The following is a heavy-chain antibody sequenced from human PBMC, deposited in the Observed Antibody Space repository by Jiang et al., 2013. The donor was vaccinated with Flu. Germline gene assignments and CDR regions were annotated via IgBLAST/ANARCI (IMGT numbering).Heavy chain of an antibody. V-gene: IGHV3-30*03. CDR2: ISYDGSNK. CDR3: ARGAYEVTGTTGPSGGDY. Sequence: VVQPGRSLRLSCAASGFTFSSYGMHWVRQAPGKGLEWVAVISYDGSNKYYADSVKGRFTISRDNSKNTLYLQMNSLRSEDTAVYYCARGAYEVTGTTGPSGGDYWGQGTLVTVSS. J-gene: IGHJ4*02. CDR1: GFTFSSYG. D-gene: IGHD1-7*01.